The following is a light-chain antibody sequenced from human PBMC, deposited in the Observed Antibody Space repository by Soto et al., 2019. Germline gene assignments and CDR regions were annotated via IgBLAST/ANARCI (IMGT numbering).Light chain of an antibody. CDR3: QQYNNWPPYT. CDR2: GAS. Sequence: EIVLTQSPGTLSLSPGDRATLSCRASKSVSSNLAWFQQKPGQAPRHLLYGASTRATGSPARFSGGGSGTEFTLTISSLQSEDFAVYYCQQYNNWPPYTFGQGTKLEIK. CDR1: KSVSSN. V-gene: IGKV3-15*01. J-gene: IGKJ2*01.